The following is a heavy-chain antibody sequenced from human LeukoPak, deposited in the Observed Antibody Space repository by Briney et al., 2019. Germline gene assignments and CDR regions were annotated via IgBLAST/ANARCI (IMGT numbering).Heavy chain of an antibody. D-gene: IGHD3-16*01. CDR3: AGGGRGGYYYMDV. J-gene: IGHJ6*03. CDR1: GGSISSYY. CDR2: IYYSGST. Sequence: SETLSLTCTVSGGSISSYYWSWIRQPPGKGLEWLGYIYYSGSTNYNPSLKSRVTISVDTSKNQFSVKLSSMTAADTAVYYGAGGGRGGYYYMDVWGKGTTVTVSS. V-gene: IGHV4-59*01.